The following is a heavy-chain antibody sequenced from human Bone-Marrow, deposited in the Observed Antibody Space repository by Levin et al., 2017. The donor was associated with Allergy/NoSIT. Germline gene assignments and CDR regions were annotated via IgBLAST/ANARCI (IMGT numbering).Heavy chain of an antibody. CDR1: GGSFSGYY. V-gene: IGHV4-34*01. Sequence: ASETLSLTCAVYGGSFSGYYWSWIRQPPGKGLEWIGEINHSGSTNYNPSLKSRVTISVDTSKNQFSLKLSSVTAADTAVYYCARWALNRGIAAAGTSDAFDIWGQGTMVTVSS. CDR2: INHSGST. D-gene: IGHD6-13*01. J-gene: IGHJ3*02. CDR3: ARWALNRGIAAAGTSDAFDI.